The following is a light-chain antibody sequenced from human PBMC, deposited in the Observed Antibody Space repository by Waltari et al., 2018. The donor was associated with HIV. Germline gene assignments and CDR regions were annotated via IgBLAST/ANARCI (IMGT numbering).Light chain of an antibody. CDR3: QQYNDWPPWT. CDR2: SAS. V-gene: IGKV3D-15*03. CDR1: HNVSTN. Sequence: EIVMTQSPDTLSVSAGKSATLSCRASHNVSTNLAWLHSASIRASGIPGRISGSGSGTDFTLTISTLQSEDSAIYYCQQYNDWPPWTFGQGTKVEVK. J-gene: IGKJ1*01.